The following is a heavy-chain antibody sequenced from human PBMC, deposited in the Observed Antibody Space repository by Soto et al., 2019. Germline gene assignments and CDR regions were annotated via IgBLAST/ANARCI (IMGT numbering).Heavy chain of an antibody. CDR3: ARYFWSGQLPYYFDY. Sequence: ASVKVSCKASGYTFTSYGISWVRQAPGQGLEWMGWISAYNGDTKYAQNLQGRVSLTTDATTSSAYMELRSLRSDDTAVYYCARYFWSGQLPYYFDYWGQGTLVTVSS. CDR1: GYTFTSYG. V-gene: IGHV1-18*01. D-gene: IGHD3-3*01. CDR2: ISAYNGDT. J-gene: IGHJ4*02.